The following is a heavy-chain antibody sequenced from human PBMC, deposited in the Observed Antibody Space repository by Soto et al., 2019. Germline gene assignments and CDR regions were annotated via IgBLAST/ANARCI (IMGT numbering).Heavy chain of an antibody. CDR3: ARQGSDDFWSGYYSYGMDV. V-gene: IGHV5-51*01. CDR1: GYSFTIYW. J-gene: IGHJ6*02. D-gene: IGHD3-3*01. CDR2: IYPGDSDT. Sequence: ESLKISCKGSGYSFTIYWIGWVRQMPGKGLEWMGIIYPGDSDTRYSPSFQGQVTISADKSISTAYLQWSSLKASDTAMYYCARQGSDDFWSGYYSYGMDVWGQGTTVTVSS.